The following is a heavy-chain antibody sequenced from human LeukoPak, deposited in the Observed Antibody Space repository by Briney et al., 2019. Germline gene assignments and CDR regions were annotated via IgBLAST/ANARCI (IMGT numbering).Heavy chain of an antibody. Sequence: SETLSLTCSVSGGSISGSSYYWAWIRQPPGKGLEWMGSVFHSGRTDTNPSLNSRLSMSVDTSKNQFSLKLTSVTAADTAVYYCASGQYYDLWSGYYVDWGQGTLVTVSA. V-gene: IGHV4-39*01. D-gene: IGHD3-3*01. CDR1: GGSISGSSYY. J-gene: IGHJ4*02. CDR2: VFHSGRT. CDR3: ASGQYYDLWSGYYVD.